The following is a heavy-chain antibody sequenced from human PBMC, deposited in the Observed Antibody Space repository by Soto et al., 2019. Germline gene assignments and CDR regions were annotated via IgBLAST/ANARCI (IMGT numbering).Heavy chain of an antibody. J-gene: IGHJ4*02. CDR2: ISAYNGNT. V-gene: IGHV1-18*01. CDR3: ASRYCSGGSCYSTYYFDY. CDR1: GYTFTSYG. D-gene: IGHD2-15*01. Sequence: ASVKVSCKASGYTFTSYGISWVRQAPGQGLEWMGWISAYNGNTNYAQKLQGRVTMTTDTSTSTAYMELRSLRSDDTAVYYCASRYCSGGSCYSTYYFDYWGQGTLVTVS.